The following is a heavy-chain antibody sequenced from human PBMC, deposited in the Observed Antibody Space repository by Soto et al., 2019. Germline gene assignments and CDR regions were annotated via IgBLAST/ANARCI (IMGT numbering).Heavy chain of an antibody. Sequence: QVQLVQCGAEVEKPRSSVKVSCKASGGTFSSYAISWVRQAPGQGLEWMGGIIPIFGTANYAQKFQGRVTITADESTSTAYMELSSLRSEDTAVYYCARVADAAMVFPFDLWGRGTLVTVSS. V-gene: IGHV1-69*01. J-gene: IGHJ2*01. CDR2: IIPIFGTA. D-gene: IGHD5-18*01. CDR3: ARVADAAMVFPFDL. CDR1: GGTFSSYA.